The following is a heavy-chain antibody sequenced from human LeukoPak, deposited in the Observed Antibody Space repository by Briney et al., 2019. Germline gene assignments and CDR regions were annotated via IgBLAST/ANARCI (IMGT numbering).Heavy chain of an antibody. D-gene: IGHD1-1*01. V-gene: IGHV4-38-2*01. Sequence: SETLSLTCAVSGYSTSSGYYWGWIRQPPGKGLEWIGSIYHSGNTYYNASLKSRVTISVDTSKNHFSLKLSSVTAADTAVYYCARGVGTTGTTKYNWFDPWGQGTLVTVSS. CDR1: GYSTSSGYY. CDR3: ARGVGTTGTTKYNWFDP. J-gene: IGHJ5*02. CDR2: IYHSGNT.